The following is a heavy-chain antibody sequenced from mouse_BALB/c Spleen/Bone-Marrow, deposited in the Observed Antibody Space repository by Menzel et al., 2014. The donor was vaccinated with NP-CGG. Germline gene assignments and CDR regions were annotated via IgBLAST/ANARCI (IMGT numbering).Heavy chain of an antibody. J-gene: IGHJ2*01. CDR2: INPSNGGT. V-gene: IGHV1S81*02. CDR1: GYTFTSYY. CDR3: TRWYYGNYFDY. Sequence: ESGAELVKPGASVKLSCKASGYTFTSYYMYWVKQRPGQGPEWIGEINPSNGGTNFNEKFKSKATLTVDKSSSTAYMQLSSLTSEDSAVYYCTRWYYGNYFDYWGQGTTLPVSS. D-gene: IGHD2-1*01.